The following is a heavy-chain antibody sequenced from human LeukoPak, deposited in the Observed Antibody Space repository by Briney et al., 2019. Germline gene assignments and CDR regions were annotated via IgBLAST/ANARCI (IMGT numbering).Heavy chain of an antibody. Sequence: GGSLRLSCAASGFTFSSYAMSWVRQPPGKGLEWVSAISGSGGSTYYADSVKRRFTISRDNTKHTPYLQMNSLRADDAAVYYCARATGATRPFDCWGQGTLVTVSS. V-gene: IGHV3-23*01. CDR1: GFTFSSYA. D-gene: IGHD1-26*01. J-gene: IGHJ4*02. CDR2: ISGSGGST. CDR3: ARATGATRPFDC.